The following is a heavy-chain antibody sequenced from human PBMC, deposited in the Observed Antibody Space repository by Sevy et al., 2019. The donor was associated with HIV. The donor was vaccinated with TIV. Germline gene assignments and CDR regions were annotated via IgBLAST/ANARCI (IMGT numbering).Heavy chain of an antibody. CDR2: MNSHGSSI. D-gene: IGHD6-13*01. CDR3: AREAAGTDYFDY. Sequence: GGSLRLSCAASGFTFSSYWMHWVRQAPGKGLVWVSRMNSHGSSISYADPVKGRFTISRDKAKNTLYLQMNSLRAEDTAVYYCAREAAGTDYFDYWGQGTLVTVSS. CDR1: GFTFSSYW. V-gene: IGHV3-74*01. J-gene: IGHJ4*02.